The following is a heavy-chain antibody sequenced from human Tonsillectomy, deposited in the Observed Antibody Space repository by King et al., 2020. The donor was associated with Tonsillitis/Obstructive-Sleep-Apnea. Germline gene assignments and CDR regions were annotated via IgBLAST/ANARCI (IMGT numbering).Heavy chain of an antibody. D-gene: IGHD3-3*01. CDR1: GFTFSSYG. CDR3: ARETYYDFWSGGKYDAFDI. J-gene: IGHJ3*02. Sequence: VQLVESGGGVVQPGRSLRLSCAASGFTFSSYGMHWVRQAPGKGLEWVAVIWYDGSNKYYADSVKGRFTIARDNSKNTLYLQMNSLGAEDTAVYYCARETYYDFWSGGKYDAFDIWGQGTMVTVSS. V-gene: IGHV3-33*01. CDR2: IWYDGSNK.